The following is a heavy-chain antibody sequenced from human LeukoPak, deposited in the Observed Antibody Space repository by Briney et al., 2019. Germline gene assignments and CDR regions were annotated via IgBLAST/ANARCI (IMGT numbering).Heavy chain of an antibody. D-gene: IGHD5-24*01. Sequence: GGSLRLSCAASGLTFSSYWMHWVRQAPGKGLVWVSRINSDGSSTSYADSVKGRFTISRDNAKNTLYLQMNSLRAEDTAVYYCARAERWLPPMAGWGQGTLVTVSS. J-gene: IGHJ4*02. CDR1: GLTFSSYW. V-gene: IGHV3-74*01. CDR2: INSDGSST. CDR3: ARAERWLPPMAG.